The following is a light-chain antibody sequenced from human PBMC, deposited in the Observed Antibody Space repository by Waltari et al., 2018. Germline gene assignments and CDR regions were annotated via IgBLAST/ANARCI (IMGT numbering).Light chain of an antibody. CDR3: QQSDFVPLT. J-gene: IGKJ4*01. CDR1: LGIRY. V-gene: IGKV1-39*01. Sequence: DIQMTQSPSSLSASVGDRVTITGRAGLGIRYLNWYQQKAGRAPKLLIYDASNLQSGVPSRFSGSGSGTDFTLTISSLRPEDFATYYCQQSDFVPLTFGGGTKVDIK. CDR2: DAS.